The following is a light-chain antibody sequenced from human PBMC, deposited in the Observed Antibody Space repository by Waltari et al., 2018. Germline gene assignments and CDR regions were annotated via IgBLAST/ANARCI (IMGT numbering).Light chain of an antibody. CDR1: QSVSSS. V-gene: IGKV3-15*01. Sequence: EIVITQAPATLSVSLGERPTLSCRASQSVSSSLAWYQQKPGQAPSLLTYGAATRANGIPARFSGSGSGTEFTLTISSLQSEDIAIYYCQQYNNWLYTFGQGTKLEIK. CDR2: GAA. CDR3: QQYNNWLYT. J-gene: IGKJ2*01.